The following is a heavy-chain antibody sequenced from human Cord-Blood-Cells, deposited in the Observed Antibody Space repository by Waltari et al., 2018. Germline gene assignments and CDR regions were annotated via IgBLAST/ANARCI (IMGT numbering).Heavy chain of an antibody. CDR3: ASYASLFYHDWYFDL. J-gene: IGHJ2*01. D-gene: IGHD2-8*01. Sequence: QVQLVQSGAEVKKPGSSVKVSCKASGGTFSSYAISWVRQAPGQGLEWMGGIIPIFGTANYAQKFQGRVTITADESTSTAYMELSSLRSEDTAVYYCASYASLFYHDWYFDLWGRGTLVTVSS. V-gene: IGHV1-69*01. CDR2: IIPIFGTA. CDR1: GGTFSSYA.